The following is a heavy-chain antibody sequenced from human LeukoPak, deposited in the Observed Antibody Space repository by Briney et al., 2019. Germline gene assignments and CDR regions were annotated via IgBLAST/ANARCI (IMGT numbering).Heavy chain of an antibody. CDR1: GYTFTSYG. CDR2: ISAYNGNT. V-gene: IGHV1-18*01. J-gene: IGHJ4*02. D-gene: IGHD1-26*01. CDR3: ARDSGYSGSSFYFDY. Sequence: ASVKVSCKASGYTFTSYGISWVRQAPGQGLEWMGWISAYNGNTNYAQKLQGRVTMTTDTSTSTAYMELRSLRSDDTAVYYCARDSGYSGSSFYFDYWGQGTLVTVSS.